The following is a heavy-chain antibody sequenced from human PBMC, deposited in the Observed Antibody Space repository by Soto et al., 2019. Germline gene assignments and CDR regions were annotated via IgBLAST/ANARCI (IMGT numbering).Heavy chain of an antibody. Sequence: QVQLQESGPGLVKPSQTLSLSCTVSGDSISSGDHYWSWIRQPPGKGLEWIAHISYVGYTFYNPSLQSRITMSVDTSKNHAYLKRSSVYAADTAVYHCASLNRSVLSYFDNWGQGTPVTVSS. CDR2: ISYVGYT. J-gene: IGHJ4*02. V-gene: IGHV4-30-4*01. D-gene: IGHD3-16*02. CDR3: ASLNRSVLSYFDN. CDR1: GDSISSGDHY.